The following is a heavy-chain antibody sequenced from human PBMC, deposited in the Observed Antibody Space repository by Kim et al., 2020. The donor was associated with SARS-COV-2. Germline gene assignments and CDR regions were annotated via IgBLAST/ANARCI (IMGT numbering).Heavy chain of an antibody. CDR2: TYYSGST. CDR1: GGSISSSSYY. CDR3: ARHLLRWLQSKDWFDP. V-gene: IGHV4-39*01. D-gene: IGHD5-12*01. Sequence: SETLSLTCTVSGGSISSSSYYWGWIRQPPGKGLEWIGSTYYSGSTYYNPSLKSRVTISVDTSKNQFSLKLSSVTAADTAVYYCARHLLRWLQSKDWFDPSGQGTLVTVSP. J-gene: IGHJ5*02.